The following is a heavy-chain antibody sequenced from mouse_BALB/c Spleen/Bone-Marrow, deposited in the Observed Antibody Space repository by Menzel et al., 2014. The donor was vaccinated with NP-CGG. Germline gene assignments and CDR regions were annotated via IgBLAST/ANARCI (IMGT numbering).Heavy chain of an antibody. Sequence: VQLKESGAELVKPGASVKLSCTASGFNIKDTYMHWVKQRPEQGQEWIGRIDHANGNTKYDTKFQGKATITADTSSNTSYLQLSSLTAEDTAAYYCARWGKLGRGYFDVWGAGTTVTVSS. CDR1: GFNIKDTY. D-gene: IGHD4-1*01. CDR2: IDHANGNT. J-gene: IGHJ1*01. V-gene: IGHV14-3*02. CDR3: ARWGKLGRGYFDV.